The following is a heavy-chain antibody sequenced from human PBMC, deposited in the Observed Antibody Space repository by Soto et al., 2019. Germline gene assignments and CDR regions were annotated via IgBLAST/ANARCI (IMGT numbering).Heavy chain of an antibody. Sequence: TSETLSLTCTVSGGSISSSSYYWGWIRQPPGKGLEWIGSIYYSGSTYYNPPLKSRVTISVDTSKNQFSLKLSSVTAADTAVYYCAREGYYDFWSGYYTDYYYYYGMDVWGQGTTVTVSS. CDR1: GGSISSSSYY. V-gene: IGHV4-39*01. CDR3: AREGYYDFWSGYYTDYYYYYGMDV. D-gene: IGHD3-3*01. CDR2: IYYSGST. J-gene: IGHJ6*02.